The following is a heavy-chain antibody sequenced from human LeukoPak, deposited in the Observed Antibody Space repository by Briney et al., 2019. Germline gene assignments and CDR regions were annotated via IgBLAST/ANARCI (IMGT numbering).Heavy chain of an antibody. V-gene: IGHV3-23*01. D-gene: IGHD6-13*01. CDR3: VKDQISSSWYIVNWFDP. J-gene: IGHJ5*02. CDR1: GFTFSSYA. CDR2: ISGSGGST. Sequence: GRSLRLSCAASGFTFSSYAMSWVRQAPGKGLEWVSAISGSGGSTYYEDSVKGRFTISRDNSKNTLYLQMNSLRAEDTAVYYCVKDQISSSWYIVNWFDPWGQGTLVTVSS.